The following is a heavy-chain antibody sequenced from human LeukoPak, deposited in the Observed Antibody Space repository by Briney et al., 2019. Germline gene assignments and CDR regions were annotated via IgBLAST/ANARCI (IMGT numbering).Heavy chain of an antibody. J-gene: IGHJ4*02. D-gene: IGHD5-24*01. CDR2: ISSSSSTI. CDR3: ARAGRGGDGYKAFDY. V-gene: IGHV3-48*01. Sequence: GGSPRLSCAASGFTFSSYSMNWVRQAPGKGLEWVSYISSSSSTIYYADSVKGRFTISRDNAKNSLYLQMNSLRAEDTAVYYCARAGRGGDGYKAFDYWGQGTLVTVSS. CDR1: GFTFSSYS.